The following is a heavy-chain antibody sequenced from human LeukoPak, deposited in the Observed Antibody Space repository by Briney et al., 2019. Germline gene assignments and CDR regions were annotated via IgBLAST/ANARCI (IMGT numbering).Heavy chain of an antibody. CDR3: AREYGSGSPDDAFDI. V-gene: IGHV3-7*01. CDR2: IKQDGSEK. CDR1: GFTFNNYW. Sequence: GGSLRLSCAASGFTFNNYWMSWVRQAPGKGLEWVANIKQDGSEKYYVDSVKGRFTISRDNAKNSLYLQMNSLRAEDTAVYYCAREYGSGSPDDAFDIWGQGTMVTVSS. D-gene: IGHD3-10*01. J-gene: IGHJ3*02.